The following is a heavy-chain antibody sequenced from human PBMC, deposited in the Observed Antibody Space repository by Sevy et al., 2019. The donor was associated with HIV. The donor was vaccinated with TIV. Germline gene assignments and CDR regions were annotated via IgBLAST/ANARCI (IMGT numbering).Heavy chain of an antibody. Sequence: LSLTCTVSGGSISSSSYYWGWIRQPPGKGLEWIGSIYYSGGTYYNPSLKSRVTISVDTSKNQFSLKLSSVTAADTAVYYCARHRWVTTHWFDPWGQGTLVTVSS. J-gene: IGHJ5*02. D-gene: IGHD4-17*01. CDR1: GGSISSSSYY. CDR3: ARHRWVTTHWFDP. CDR2: IYYSGGT. V-gene: IGHV4-39*01.